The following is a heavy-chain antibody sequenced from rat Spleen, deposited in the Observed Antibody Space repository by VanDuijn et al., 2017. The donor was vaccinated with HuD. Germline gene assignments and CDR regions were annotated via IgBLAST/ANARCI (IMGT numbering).Heavy chain of an antibody. V-gene: IGHV5-20*01. CDR1: GFTFSDYY. CDR2: ITNTGGST. D-gene: IGHD3-6*01. CDR3: TKNWDY. Sequence: EVQLAESGGGLVQPGGSLKLSCAASGFTFSDYYMAWVRQAPTKGLEWVASITNTGGSTYYPDSVKGRFTISRDNAKSTLYLQMNSLRSEDTAIYYCTKNWDYWGQGVMVTVSS. J-gene: IGHJ2*01.